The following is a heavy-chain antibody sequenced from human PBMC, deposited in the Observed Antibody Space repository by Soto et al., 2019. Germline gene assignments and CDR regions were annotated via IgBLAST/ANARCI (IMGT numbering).Heavy chain of an antibody. CDR2: IYYSGST. J-gene: IGHJ4*02. D-gene: IGHD3-10*01. V-gene: IGHV4-30-4*01. CDR3: ARVNYYGSGSY. CDR1: GGSISRGDYY. Sequence: SGTLSLTCTFSGGSISRGDYYLGWVRQPPGKGLEWIGYIYYSGSTYYNPSLKSRVTISVDTSKNQFSLKLSSVTAADTAVYYCARVNYYGSGSYWGQGTLVTVSS.